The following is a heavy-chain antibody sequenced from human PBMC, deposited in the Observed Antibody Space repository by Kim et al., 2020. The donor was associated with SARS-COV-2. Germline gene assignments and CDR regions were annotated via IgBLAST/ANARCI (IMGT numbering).Heavy chain of an antibody. CDR1: GYTFTGYY. V-gene: IGHV1-2*02. J-gene: IGHJ5*02. CDR3: ARDFSIVGATPGKDNWFDP. Sequence: ASVKVSCKASGYTFTGYYMHWVRQAPGQGLEWMGWINPNSGGTNYAQKFQGRVTMTRDTSISTAYMELSRLRSDDTAVYYCARDFSIVGATPGKDNWFDPWGQGTLVTVSS. D-gene: IGHD1-26*01. CDR2: INPNSGGT.